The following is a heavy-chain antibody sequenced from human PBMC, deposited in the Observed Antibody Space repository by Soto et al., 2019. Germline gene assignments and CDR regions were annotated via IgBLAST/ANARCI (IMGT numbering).Heavy chain of an antibody. J-gene: IGHJ3*02. CDR2: ISSSGTTM. CDR3: AGAFDI. V-gene: IGHV3-48*01. Sequence: EVQLVESGGGLVQPGGSLRLSCAASGLTFSQYNMNWVSQAPGKGLEWVSYISSSGTTMYYADSVKGRFTMSRDDAKNSLYLQMNILRAEDTAVYYCAGAFDIWGQGTMVTVSS. CDR1: GLTFSQYN.